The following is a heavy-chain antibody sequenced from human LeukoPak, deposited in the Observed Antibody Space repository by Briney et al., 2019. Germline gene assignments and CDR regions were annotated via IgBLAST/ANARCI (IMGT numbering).Heavy chain of an antibody. V-gene: IGHV4-59*12. D-gene: IGHD2-8*01. CDR3: AGLGVMVLVYQFEF. CDR1: GGSISSYY. Sequence: SETLSLTCTVSGGSISSYYWSWIRQPPGKGLEWIGYIYYTGTTNYNPSLKSRVTISVDTSKNQFSLKLSSVTAADTAVYYCAGLGVMVLVYQFEFWGQGTPVTVSS. CDR2: IYYTGTT. J-gene: IGHJ4*02.